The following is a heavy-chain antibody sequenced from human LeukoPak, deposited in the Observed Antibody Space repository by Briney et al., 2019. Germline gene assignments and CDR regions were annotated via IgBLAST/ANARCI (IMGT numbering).Heavy chain of an antibody. D-gene: IGHD2-15*01. V-gene: IGHV4-34*01. CDR2: INHSGST. Sequence: SETLSLTCAVYGGSFSAYYWSWIRQPPGKGLEWIGEINHSGSTNYNPSLKSRVTISVDTSKNQFSLKLSSVTAADTAVYYCARRSTRGSSYYYGMDVWGQGTTVTVSS. CDR3: ARRSTRGSSYYYGMDV. CDR1: GGSFSAYY. J-gene: IGHJ6*02.